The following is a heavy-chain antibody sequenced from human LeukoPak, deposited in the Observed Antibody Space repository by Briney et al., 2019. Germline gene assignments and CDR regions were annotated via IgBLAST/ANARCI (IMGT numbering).Heavy chain of an antibody. CDR3: ARHYSSGSDFDY. CDR2: IDPGDSYT. Sequence: GESQKISCKGSGYSFTRYWISWVRQMPGKGLEWMGRIDPGDSYTNYSPSFRGHVTISADKSISTAYLQWSSLKASDTAMYYCARHYSSGSDFDYWGQGTLVTVSS. V-gene: IGHV5-10-1*01. CDR1: GYSFTRYW. J-gene: IGHJ4*02. D-gene: IGHD6-19*01.